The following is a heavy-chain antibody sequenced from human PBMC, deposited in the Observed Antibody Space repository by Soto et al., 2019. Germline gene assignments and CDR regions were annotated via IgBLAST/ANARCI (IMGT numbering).Heavy chain of an antibody. CDR3: ASAIDATTATRLDY. CDR2: INADNGNT. Sequence: QVQLVQSGAEVKKPGASVKVSCKASGYTFSGSVMHWVRQAPGQGLEWMGWINADNGNTKYSQKVQGRVTMTWDTSASTAYMELSSLRSEDTAIYYCASAIDATTATRLDYWGQGTLVTVSS. J-gene: IGHJ4*02. D-gene: IGHD4-17*01. V-gene: IGHV1-3*01. CDR1: GYTFSGSV.